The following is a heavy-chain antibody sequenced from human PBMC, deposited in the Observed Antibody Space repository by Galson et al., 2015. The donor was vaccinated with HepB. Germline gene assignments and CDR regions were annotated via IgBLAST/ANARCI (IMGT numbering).Heavy chain of an antibody. D-gene: IGHD6-19*01. CDR2: IRSKANSYAT. CDR1: GFTFSTYA. CDR3: TRHSGAVASPNWFDP. V-gene: IGHV3-73*01. Sequence: SLRLSCAASGFTFSTYAMHWVRPASGRGLEWVGRIRSKANSYATAYAASVKGRFTISRDDSKNTAYLQMNSLKTEDTAVYYCTRHSGAVASPNWFDPWGQGTLVTVSS. J-gene: IGHJ5*02.